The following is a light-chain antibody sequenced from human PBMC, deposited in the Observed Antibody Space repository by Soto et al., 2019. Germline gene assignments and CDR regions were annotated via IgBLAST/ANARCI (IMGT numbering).Light chain of an antibody. CDR2: GNS. J-gene: IGLJ2*01. Sequence: QSVLTQPPSVSGAPGQRVTISCTGSSSNIGAGYDVHWYQQLPGTAPKLLIYGNSNRPSGVPDRFSGSKSGTSASLAITGLQAGDEADYSCQSYDSSLSGYVVFGGGTSSPS. V-gene: IGLV1-40*01. CDR3: QSYDSSLSGYVV. CDR1: SSNIGAGYD.